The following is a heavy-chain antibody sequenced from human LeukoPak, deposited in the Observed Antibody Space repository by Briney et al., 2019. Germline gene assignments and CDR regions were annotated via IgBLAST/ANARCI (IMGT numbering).Heavy chain of an antibody. V-gene: IGHV1-69*13. D-gene: IGHD3-22*01. CDR3: ARVPYDSSGYYYGYYLDY. Sequence: GASVKVSCKASGGTFRSYAISWVRQAPGQGLEWMGGIIPIFGTANYAQKFQGRVTITADESTSTAYMELSSLRSEDTAVYYCARVPYDSSGYYYGYYLDYWGQGTLVTVSS. CDR2: IIPIFGTA. CDR1: GGTFRSYA. J-gene: IGHJ4*02.